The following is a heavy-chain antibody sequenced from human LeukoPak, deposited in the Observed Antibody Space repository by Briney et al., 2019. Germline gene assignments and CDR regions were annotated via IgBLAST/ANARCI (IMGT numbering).Heavy chain of an antibody. V-gene: IGHV4-59*08. D-gene: IGHD3-22*01. CDR2: IYNSGST. CDR3: ARQDYYDSSGYYACYFDY. J-gene: IGHJ4*02. Sequence: SETLSLTCSVSGGSISSYYWSWIRQPPGKGLEWIGYIYNSGSTNYNPSLKSRVTISVDTSRKQFSLKVSSVTAADTAVYYCARQDYYDSSGYYACYFDYWGQGTLVTVSS. CDR1: GGSISSYY.